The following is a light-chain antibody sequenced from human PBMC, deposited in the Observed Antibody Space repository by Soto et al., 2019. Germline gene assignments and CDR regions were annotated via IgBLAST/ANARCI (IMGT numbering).Light chain of an antibody. CDR3: QQLERYPST. CDR1: QSISSY. V-gene: IGKV1-39*01. CDR2: AAS. Sequence: DIQMTQSPSSLSASVGDRVTITCRASQSISSYLNWYQQKPGKAPKLLIYAASSLQSGVPSRFSGSGSGTEFTLTISSLQPEDFATYYCQQLERYPSTFGGGTKVDI. J-gene: IGKJ4*01.